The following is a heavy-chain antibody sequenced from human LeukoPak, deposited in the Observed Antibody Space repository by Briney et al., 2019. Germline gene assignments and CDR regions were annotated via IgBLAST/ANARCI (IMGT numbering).Heavy chain of an antibody. J-gene: IGHJ4*02. Sequence: GGSLRLSCAASGFTFSSYNMNWVRQSPGKGLEWVSSITSSSSSIYYADSVKGRFTISRDNSKNTLYLQMNSLRAEDTAVYYCARDLPLTGEVDYWGQGTLVTVSS. D-gene: IGHD7-27*01. CDR2: ITSSSSSI. CDR1: GFTFSSYN. V-gene: IGHV3-21*01. CDR3: ARDLPLTGEVDY.